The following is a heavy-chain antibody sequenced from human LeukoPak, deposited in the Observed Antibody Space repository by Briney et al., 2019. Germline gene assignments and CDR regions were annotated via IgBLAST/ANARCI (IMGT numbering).Heavy chain of an antibody. CDR1: GYTFTSYY. CDR2: INPSGGST. Sequence: ASVKVSCKAFGYTFTSYYMHWVRQAPGQGLEWMGIINPSGGSTSYAQKFQGRVTMTRDTSTSTVYMELSSLRSEDTAVYYYAREVLALRCWDYWGQGTLVTASS. D-gene: IGHD3-10*02. V-gene: IGHV1-46*03. J-gene: IGHJ4*02. CDR3: AREVLALRCWDY.